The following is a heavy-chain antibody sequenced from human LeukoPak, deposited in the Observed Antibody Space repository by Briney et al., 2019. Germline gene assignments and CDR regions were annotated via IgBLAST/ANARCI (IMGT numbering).Heavy chain of an antibody. CDR2: ISWNSGSI. D-gene: IGHD6-6*01. CDR3: AKGVAVRLGYYMDV. V-gene: IGHV3-9*03. J-gene: IGHJ6*03. Sequence: PGRSLRLSCAASGFTFDDYAMHWVRQAPGKGLEWVSGISWNSGSIGYADSVNGRFTISRDNAKNSLYLQMNSLRAEDMALYYCAKGVAVRLGYYMDVWGKGTTVTVSS. CDR1: GFTFDDYA.